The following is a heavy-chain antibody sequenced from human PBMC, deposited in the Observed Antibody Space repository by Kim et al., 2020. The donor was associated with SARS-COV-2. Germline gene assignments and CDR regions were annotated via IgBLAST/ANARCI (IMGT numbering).Heavy chain of an antibody. CDR3: ASPYPYSGSYYDAFDI. V-gene: IGHV3-21*01. D-gene: IGHD1-26*01. J-gene: IGHJ3*02. Sequence: SVKGRFTISRDNAKNSLYLQMNSLRAEDTAVYYCASPYPYSGSYYDAFDIWGQGTMVTVSS.